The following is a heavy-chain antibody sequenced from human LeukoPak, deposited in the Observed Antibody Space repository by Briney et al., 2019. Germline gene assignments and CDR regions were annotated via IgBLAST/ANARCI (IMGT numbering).Heavy chain of an antibody. D-gene: IGHD4-17*01. CDR2: ISYDGSNK. CDR3: AKSLVYGDYRNGGFDY. Sequence: GGSLRLSCAASGFTFSSYAMHWVRQAPGKGLEWVAVISYDGSNKYYADSVKGRFTISRDNSKNTLYLQMNSLRAEDTAVYYCAKSLVYGDYRNGGFDYWGQGTLVTVSS. J-gene: IGHJ4*02. V-gene: IGHV3-30-3*02. CDR1: GFTFSSYA.